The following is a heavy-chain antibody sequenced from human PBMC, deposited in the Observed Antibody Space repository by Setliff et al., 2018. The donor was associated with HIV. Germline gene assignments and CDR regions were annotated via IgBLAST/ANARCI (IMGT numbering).Heavy chain of an antibody. Sequence: ASVKVSCKASSEYTFTNFDINWVRQAPGQGLEWMGWMHPHSGNTDYTQKFQGRVTMTRNTSISTAYMELSSLRSEDAAVYYCATYYGSGAHYPYYYYMDVWGKGTTVTVSS. CDR3: ATYYGSGAHYPYYYYMDV. CDR1: SEYTFTNFD. D-gene: IGHD3-10*01. CDR2: MHPHSGNT. V-gene: IGHV1-8*02. J-gene: IGHJ6*03.